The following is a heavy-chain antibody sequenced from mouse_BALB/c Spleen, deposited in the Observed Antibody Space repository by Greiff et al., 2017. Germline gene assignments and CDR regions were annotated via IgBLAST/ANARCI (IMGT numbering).Heavy chain of an antibody. Sequence: VQLQQSGPGLVKPSQSLSLTCSVTGYSITSGYYWNWIRQFPGNKLEWMGYISYDGSNNYNPSLKNRISITRDTSKNQFFLKLNSVTTEDTATYYCARDTGDYWGQGTTLTVSS. V-gene: IGHV3-6*02. CDR2: ISYDGSN. CDR1: GYSITSGYY. J-gene: IGHJ2*01. CDR3: ARDTGDY.